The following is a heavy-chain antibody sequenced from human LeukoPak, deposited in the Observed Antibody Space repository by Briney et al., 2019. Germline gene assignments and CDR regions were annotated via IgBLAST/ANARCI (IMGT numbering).Heavy chain of an antibody. V-gene: IGHV1-69*06. J-gene: IGHJ4*02. CDR1: GGTFSSYA. CDR3: ARVDSSSWYVAFDY. CDR2: IIPIFGTA. Sequence: SVKVSCKASGGTFSSYAISWVRQASGQGLEWMGGIIPIFGTANYAQKFQGRVTITADKSTSTAYMELSSLRSEDTAVYYCARVDSSSWYVAFDYWGQGTLVTVSS. D-gene: IGHD6-13*01.